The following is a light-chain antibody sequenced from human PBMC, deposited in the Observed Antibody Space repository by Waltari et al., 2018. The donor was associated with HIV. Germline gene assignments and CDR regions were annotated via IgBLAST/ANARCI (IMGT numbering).Light chain of an antibody. V-gene: IGLV2-14*01. CDR3: SSYTSSSTRV. CDR2: DVS. CDR1: SSDVGGYHY. Sequence: QSALTQPASVSGSPGQSITISCPGTSSDVGGYHYVSWYQQYPGKAPKLMIYDVSNRPSGVSNRFSGSKSGNTASLTISGLQAEDEADYYCSSYTSSSTRVFGGGTKLTVL. J-gene: IGLJ3*02.